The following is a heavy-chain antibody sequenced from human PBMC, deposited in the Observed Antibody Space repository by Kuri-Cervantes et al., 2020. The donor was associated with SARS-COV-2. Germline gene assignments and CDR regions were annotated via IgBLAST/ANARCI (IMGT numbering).Heavy chain of an antibody. CDR2: IRYDGSNK. J-gene: IGHJ6*03. V-gene: IGHV3-30*02. Sequence: LSLTCAASGFTFSSYGMHWVRQAPGKGLEWVAFIRYDGSNKYYADSVKGRFTISRDNSKNTLHLQMNSLRAEDTAVYYCAKRARVVPAAAVYYYYMDVWGKGTTVTVSS. CDR3: AKRARVVPAAAVYYYYMDV. D-gene: IGHD2-2*01. CDR1: GFTFSSYG.